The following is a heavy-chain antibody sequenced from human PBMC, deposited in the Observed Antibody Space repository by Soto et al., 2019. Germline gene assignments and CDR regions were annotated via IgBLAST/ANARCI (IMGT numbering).Heavy chain of an antibody. CDR1: GGSISSSSYY. D-gene: IGHD3-9*01. CDR3: ARHRVSYDILTGSHLEAGYGMDV. Sequence: PSETLSLTCTVSGGSISSSSYYWGWIRQPPGKGLEWIGSIYYSGSTYYNPSLKSRVTISVDTSKNQFSLKLSSVTAADTAVYYCARHRVSYDILTGSHLEAGYGMDVWGQGTTVTVSS. J-gene: IGHJ6*02. V-gene: IGHV4-39*01. CDR2: IYYSGST.